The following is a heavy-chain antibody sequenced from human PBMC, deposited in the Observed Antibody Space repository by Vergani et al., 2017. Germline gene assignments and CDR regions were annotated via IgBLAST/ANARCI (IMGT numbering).Heavy chain of an antibody. V-gene: IGHV4-39*01. Sequence: QLQLQESGPGLVKPSETLSLTCTVSGGSISSSSYYWGWIRQPPGKGLEWIGSIYYSGSTYYNPSLKSRVTISVDTSKNQFSLKLSSVTAADTAVYYCARGAGSYSSFDYWGQGTLVTVSS. D-gene: IGHD1-26*01. J-gene: IGHJ4*02. CDR2: IYYSGST. CDR3: ARGAGSYSSFDY. CDR1: GGSISSSSYY.